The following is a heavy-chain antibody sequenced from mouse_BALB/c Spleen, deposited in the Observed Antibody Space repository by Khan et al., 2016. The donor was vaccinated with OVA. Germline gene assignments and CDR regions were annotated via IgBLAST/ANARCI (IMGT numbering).Heavy chain of an antibody. Sequence: EVQLVESGPGLVKPSQSLSLTCNATGYSITSDYVWYWNRQLPGNKLERMGYISYSGSTSYNHTFKSRITVTLDTSKNQFYLQFNSVTTEDTATYYCALGRTYWGQGTLVTVSA. CDR1: GYSITSDYV. J-gene: IGHJ3*01. CDR3: ALGRTY. V-gene: IGHV3-2*02. CDR2: ISYSGST. D-gene: IGHD4-1*01.